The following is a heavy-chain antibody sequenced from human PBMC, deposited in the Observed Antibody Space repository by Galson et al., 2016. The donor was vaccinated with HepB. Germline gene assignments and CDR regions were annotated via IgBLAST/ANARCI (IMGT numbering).Heavy chain of an antibody. D-gene: IGHD2-2*01. CDR2: FDVVDGEI. V-gene: IGHV1-24*01. J-gene: IGHJ5*02. CDR3: ATDLWERYCSSTSCWAFDP. Sequence: SVKVSCKVSGSTLTKSSMHWVRQAPGKGLEWMGGFDVVDGEIIYAQKFQGRVAMTEDSSTDTAYMELNSLTSEDTAVYYCATDLWERYCSSTSCWAFDPWGQGTLVTVSS. CDR1: GSTLTKSS.